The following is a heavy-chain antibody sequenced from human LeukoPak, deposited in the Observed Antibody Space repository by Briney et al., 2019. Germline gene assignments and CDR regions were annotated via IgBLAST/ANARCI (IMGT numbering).Heavy chain of an antibody. D-gene: IGHD2-15*01. CDR3: AKGGGSSYNYYFDY. CDR1: GFTFSSYA. CDR2: ISGSGAST. V-gene: IGHV3-23*01. J-gene: IGHJ4*02. Sequence: GGSLRLSCAASGFTFSSYAMNWARQAPGKGLEWVSAISGSGASTYYADSVKGRFTISRDNSKNTLYLQMNSLRAEDTAVYYCAKGGGSSYNYYFDYWGQGSLVTVSS.